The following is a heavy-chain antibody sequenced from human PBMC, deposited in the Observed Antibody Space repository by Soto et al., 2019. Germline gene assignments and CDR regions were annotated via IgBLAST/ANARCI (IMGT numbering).Heavy chain of an antibody. V-gene: IGHV3-11*01. CDR1: GFTFSDYY. J-gene: IGHJ6*02. D-gene: IGHD3-3*01. Sequence: GSLRLSCAASGFTFSDYYMSWIRQAPGKGLEWVSYISSSGSTIYYADSVKGRFTISRDNAKNSLYLQMNSLRAEDTAVYYCARSGTKYYDFWSGYYYYGMDVWGQGTTVTVSS. CDR3: ARSGTKYYDFWSGYYYYGMDV. CDR2: ISSSGSTI.